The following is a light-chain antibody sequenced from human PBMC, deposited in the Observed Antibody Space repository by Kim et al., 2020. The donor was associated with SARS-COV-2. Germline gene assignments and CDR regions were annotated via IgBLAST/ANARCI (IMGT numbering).Light chain of an antibody. CDR2: GAS. CDR3: QQYNNWPLT. CDR1: QSVSSN. J-gene: IGKJ4*01. V-gene: IGKV3-15*01. Sequence: VAPGERAPPSCRASQSVSSNLAWYHQKPGQAPRLLIYGASTRATGIPVRFSGSGSGTEFTLTISNLQSEDFAVYYCQQYNNWPLTFGGGTKVDIK.